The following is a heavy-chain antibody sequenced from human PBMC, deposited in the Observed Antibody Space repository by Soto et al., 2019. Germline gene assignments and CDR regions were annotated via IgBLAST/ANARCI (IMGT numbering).Heavy chain of an antibody. J-gene: IGHJ5*02. CDR1: GGTFSSYT. D-gene: IGHD2-15*01. V-gene: IGHV1-69*08. CDR3: ARDRGWSRGFDP. CDR2: IIPILGIA. Sequence: QVQLVQSGAEVKKPGSSVKVSCKASGGTFSSYTIIWVRQAPGQGLEWMGRIIPILGIANYAQKFQGRVTITADKSTSTAYMELSSLRSEDTAVYYCARDRGWSRGFDPWGQGTLVTVSS.